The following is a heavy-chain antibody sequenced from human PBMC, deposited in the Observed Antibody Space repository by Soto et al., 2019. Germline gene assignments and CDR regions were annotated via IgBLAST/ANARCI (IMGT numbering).Heavy chain of an antibody. D-gene: IGHD5-18*01. V-gene: IGHV4-59*01. CDR1: GGSISSYY. CDR3: EKGSGIQLWFFDY. J-gene: IGHJ4*02. CDR2: IYYSGST. Sequence: SETLSLTCTVSGGSISSYYWSWIRQPPGKGLEWIGYIYYSGSTNYNPSLKSRVTISVDTSKNQFSLKLSSVTAAYTALYYCEKGSGIQLWFFDYGAKGPLVPVSS.